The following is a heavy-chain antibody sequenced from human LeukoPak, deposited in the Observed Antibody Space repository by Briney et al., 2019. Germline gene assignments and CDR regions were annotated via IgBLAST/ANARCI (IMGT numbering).Heavy chain of an antibody. Sequence: GGSLRLSCAASGFTFSTYSMNWDRQAPGKGLEWVSSISYTSGYIYYADSVKGRFTISRDNAKNSLFLQMNSLRAEDAAVYYCARASGSYQDAFDIWGQGTMVTVSS. CDR2: ISYTSGYI. CDR1: GFTFSTYS. V-gene: IGHV3-21*01. CDR3: ARASGSYQDAFDI. D-gene: IGHD1-26*01. J-gene: IGHJ3*02.